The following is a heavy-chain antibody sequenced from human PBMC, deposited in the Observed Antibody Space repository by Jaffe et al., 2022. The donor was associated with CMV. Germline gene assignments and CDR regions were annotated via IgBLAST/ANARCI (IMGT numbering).Heavy chain of an antibody. V-gene: IGHV2-5*02. Sequence: QITLKESGPTLVKPTQTLTLTCTFSGFSLSTSGVGVGWIRQPPGKALEWLALIYWDDDKRYSPSLKSRLTITKDTSKNQVVLTMTNMDPVDTATYYCAHSASGYDPFTDWFDPWGQGTLVTVSS. CDR2: IYWDDDK. CDR1: GFSLSTSGVG. CDR3: AHSASGYDPFTDWFDP. D-gene: IGHD5-12*01. J-gene: IGHJ5*02.